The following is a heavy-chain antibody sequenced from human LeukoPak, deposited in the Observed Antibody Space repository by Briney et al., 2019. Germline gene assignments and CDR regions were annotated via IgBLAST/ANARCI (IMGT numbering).Heavy chain of an antibody. CDR2: IYSGGST. CDR3: ARDVSSGY. V-gene: IGHV3-53*01. CDR1: GFSVSSNY. J-gene: IGHJ4*02. D-gene: IGHD3-10*01. Sequence: PGGSLRLSCAASGFSVSSNYMSWVRQAPGKGLEWVSVIYSGGSTHNADSVKGRFTISRDNSKNTLYLQMNSLRAEDTAVYYCARDVSSGYWGQGTLVTVSS.